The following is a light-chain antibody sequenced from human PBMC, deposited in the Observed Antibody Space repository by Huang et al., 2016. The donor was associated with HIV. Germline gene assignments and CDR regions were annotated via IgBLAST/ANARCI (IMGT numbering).Light chain of an antibody. Sequence: DVVMAQSPLSLPVTLGQPASISCMSGQSLVHSDGNIYLNWFHQRPGQSPRRLIYKVSNRDSGVPDRFSGSWSGTDFALKISRVEAEDVGLYYCMQGTHWPWTFGQGTKVEI. V-gene: IGKV2-30*02. CDR2: KVS. CDR3: MQGTHWPWT. CDR1: QSLVHSDGNIY. J-gene: IGKJ1*01.